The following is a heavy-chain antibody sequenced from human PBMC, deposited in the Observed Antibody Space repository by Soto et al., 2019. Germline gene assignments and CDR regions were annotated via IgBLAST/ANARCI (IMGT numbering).Heavy chain of an antibody. CDR2: ISAYNGNT. J-gene: IGHJ3*02. Sequence: GASVKVSCKASGYTFTSYGISWVRQAPGQGLEWMGWISAYNGNTNYAQKLQGRVTMTTDTSTSTAYMELRSLRSDDTAVYYCASQYYYDSSGYYPDAFDIWGQGTMVTV. D-gene: IGHD3-22*01. V-gene: IGHV1-18*01. CDR1: GYTFTSYG. CDR3: ASQYYYDSSGYYPDAFDI.